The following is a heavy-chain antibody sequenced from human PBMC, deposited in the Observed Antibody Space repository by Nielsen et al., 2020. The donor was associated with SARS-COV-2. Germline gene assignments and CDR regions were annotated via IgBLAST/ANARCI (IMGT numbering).Heavy chain of an antibody. J-gene: IGHJ4*02. CDR2: ISYDGNDK. V-gene: IGHV3-30*18. Sequence: GSLRLSCAASGFTFSSYGMHWVRQAPGKGLEWVTVISYDGNDKYYADSVKGRFTISRDNAKNSLYLQMNSLRAEDTALYYCAKDKHRPYYGSGSYLGFLFDYWGQGTLVTVSS. D-gene: IGHD3-10*01. CDR3: AKDKHRPYYGSGSYLGFLFDY. CDR1: GFTFSSYG.